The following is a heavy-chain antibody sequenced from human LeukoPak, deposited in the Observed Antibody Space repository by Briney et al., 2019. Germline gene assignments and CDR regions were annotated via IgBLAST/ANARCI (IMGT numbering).Heavy chain of an antibody. CDR1: GFTFSSYG. CDR3: AKDGYCDYVWGSFGSYYYYGMDV. V-gene: IGHV3-30*18. Sequence: GGSLRLSCAASGFTFSSYGMHWVRQAPGKGLEWVAVISYDGSNKYYADSVKGRFTISRDNSKNTLYLQMNSLRAEDTAVYYCAKDGYCDYVWGSFGSYYYYGMDVWGQGTTVTVSS. J-gene: IGHJ6*02. D-gene: IGHD3-16*01. CDR2: ISYDGSNK.